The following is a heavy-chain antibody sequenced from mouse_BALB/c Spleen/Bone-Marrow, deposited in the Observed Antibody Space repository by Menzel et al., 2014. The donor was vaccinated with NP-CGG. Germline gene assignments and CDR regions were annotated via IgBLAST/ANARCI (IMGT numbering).Heavy chain of an antibody. V-gene: IGHV14-3*02. CDR2: IDPANGNT. CDR3: DRGIPYYPMDF. D-gene: IGHD5-1-1*01. CDR1: GFNIKDTY. J-gene: IGHJ4*01. Sequence: EVQLQQSGAELVKPGASVKLSCTASGFNIKDTYMHWVKQRPEQGLEWIGWIDPANGNTKFAPKFQGKATITADTSSNTAYLHLSSMTSKDTAVYYCDRGIPYYPMDFWGQGTSVTVSS.